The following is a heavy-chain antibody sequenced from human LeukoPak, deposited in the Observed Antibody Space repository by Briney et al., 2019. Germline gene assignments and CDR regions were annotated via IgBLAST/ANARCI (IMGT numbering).Heavy chain of an antibody. Sequence: SETLSLTCTVSGGSISSYYWSWIRQPPGKGLEWIGYIYYSGSTNYNPSLKSRVAISVDTSKNQFSLKLSSVTAADTAVYYCARFPYYYYGMDVWGQGATVTVSS. CDR1: GGSISSYY. CDR2: IYYSGST. CDR3: ARFPYYYYGMDV. J-gene: IGHJ6*02. V-gene: IGHV4-59*01.